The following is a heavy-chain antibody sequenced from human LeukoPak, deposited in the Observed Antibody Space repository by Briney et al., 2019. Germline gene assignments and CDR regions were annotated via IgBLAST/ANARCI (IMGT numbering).Heavy chain of an antibody. D-gene: IGHD6-6*01. CDR1: GGTFSSYA. J-gene: IGHJ4*02. CDR3: ARDRDPRGGIAARQGGFFDY. V-gene: IGHV1-69*05. Sequence: ASVKVSCKASGGTFSSYAISWVRQAPGQGLEWMGGIIPIFGTANYAQKFQGRVTITTDESTGTAYMELSSLRSEDTAVYYCARDRDPRGGIAARQGGFFDYWGQGTLVTVSS. CDR2: IIPIFGTA.